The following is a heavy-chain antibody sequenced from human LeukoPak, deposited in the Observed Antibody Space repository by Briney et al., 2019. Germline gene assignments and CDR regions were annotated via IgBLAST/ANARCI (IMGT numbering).Heavy chain of an antibody. CDR2: ISGSGGST. V-gene: IGHV3-23*01. CDR3: AKDQDDSSGYYYVGDAFDI. Sequence: GGSLRLSCAASGFTFSSYAMSWVRQALGKGLEWVSAISGSGGSTYYADSVKGRFTISRDNSKNTLYLQMNSLRAEDTAVYYCAKDQDDSSGYYYVGDAFDIWGQGTMVTVSS. CDR1: GFTFSSYA. J-gene: IGHJ3*02. D-gene: IGHD3-22*01.